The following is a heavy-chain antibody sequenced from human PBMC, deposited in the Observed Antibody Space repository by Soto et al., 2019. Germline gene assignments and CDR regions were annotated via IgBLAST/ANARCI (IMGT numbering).Heavy chain of an antibody. Sequence: SETLSLTCTVSGGSISSVSHYWAWIRQPPGKGLEWIGSIYYTGHTSYNPSLKSRVTMSVDTSKNQFSLNLHSVTAADTAVYYCGTRFLYCSGDICDGNNWGQGTLVTVSS. V-gene: IGHV4-39*01. CDR3: GTRFLYCSGDICDGNN. J-gene: IGHJ4*02. CDR2: IYYTGHT. D-gene: IGHD2-15*01. CDR1: GGSISSVSHY.